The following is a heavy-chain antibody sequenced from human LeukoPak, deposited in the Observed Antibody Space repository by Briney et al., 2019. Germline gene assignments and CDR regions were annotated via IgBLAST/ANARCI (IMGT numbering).Heavy chain of an antibody. CDR1: GGPISSYY. J-gene: IGHJ5*02. V-gene: IGHV4-59*01. CDR3: ARGMEFDP. CDR2: IYYSGST. Sequence: PSETLSLTCTVSGGPISSYYWSWIRQPPGKGLEWIGYIYYSGSTNYNPSLKSRVTISVDTSKNQFSLKLSSVTAADTAVYYCARGMEFDPWGQGTLVTVSS.